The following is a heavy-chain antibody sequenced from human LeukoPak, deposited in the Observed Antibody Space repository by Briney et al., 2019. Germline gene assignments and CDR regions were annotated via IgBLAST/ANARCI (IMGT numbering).Heavy chain of an antibody. CDR1: GFTFSSYG. D-gene: IGHD1-26*01. CDR3: AKAGVGY. J-gene: IGHJ4*02. Sequence: TGGSLRLSCAASGFTFSSYGMSWVRQAPGRGLEWVSAISGSGGTTYYADSVRGRCTISRDNSKNTLYLQMNSLRAEDTAVYYCAKAGVGYWGQGTLVTVSS. CDR2: ISGSGGTT. V-gene: IGHV3-23*01.